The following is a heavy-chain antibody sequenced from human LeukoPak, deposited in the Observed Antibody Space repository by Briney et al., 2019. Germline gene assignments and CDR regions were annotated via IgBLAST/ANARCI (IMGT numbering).Heavy chain of an antibody. V-gene: IGHV3-23*01. CDR3: AKDGRAHDYGDY. Sequence: GGSLRLSCAASGFTFSSYAMSWVRQAPGKGLEWVSAISGSGGSTYYADSVKGRFTISRDNSKNTLYLQMNSLRAENTAVYYCAKDGRAHDYGDYWGQGTLVTVSS. D-gene: IGHD3/OR15-3a*01. CDR2: ISGSGGST. CDR1: GFTFSSYA. J-gene: IGHJ4*02.